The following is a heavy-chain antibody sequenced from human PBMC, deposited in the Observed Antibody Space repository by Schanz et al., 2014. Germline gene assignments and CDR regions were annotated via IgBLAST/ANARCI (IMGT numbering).Heavy chain of an antibody. D-gene: IGHD3-16*02. V-gene: IGHV3-64*01. CDR1: GFTFSTST. CDR3: ARDNRYYLFDY. Sequence: EVQLVESGGGLVQPGGSLRLSCAASGFTFSTSTMHWVRQAPGKGLEYVSSISSKGDMTFYGNSVKGRFTISRDNSKNTLYLQLGSLSAEDTAVYFCARDNRYYLFDYWGQGALVTVPS. CDR2: ISSKGDMT. J-gene: IGHJ4*02.